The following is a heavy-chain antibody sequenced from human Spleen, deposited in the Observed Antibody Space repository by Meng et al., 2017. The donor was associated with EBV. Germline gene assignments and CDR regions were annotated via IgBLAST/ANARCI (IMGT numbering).Heavy chain of an antibody. CDR1: GGSISRSHW. D-gene: IGHD6-13*01. J-gene: IGHJ4*02. V-gene: IGHV4-4*02. Sequence: QVQLQSSGPGLVKPSGTLSLTCTVSGGSISRSHWWTWVRQPPGKGLEWIGEIDHSGSTTYNPSLKSRVTISIPKSKNQFSLKLTSVTAADTAVYFCARGRFTIAEPTAFDYWGQGALVTVSS. CDR3: ARGRFTIAEPTAFDY. CDR2: IDHSGST.